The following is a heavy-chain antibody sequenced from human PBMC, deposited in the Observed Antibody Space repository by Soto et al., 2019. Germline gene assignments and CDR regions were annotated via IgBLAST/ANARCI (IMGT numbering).Heavy chain of an antibody. CDR3: ARDLGATVTTNHGY. CDR1: GFTFSSYW. J-gene: IGHJ4*02. Sequence: EVQLVESGGGLVQPGGSLRLSCAASGFTFSSYWMSWVRQAPWKGLEWVANIKQDGSEKYYVDSVKGRFTISRDNAKNSLYLQMNSLRAEDTAVYYCARDLGATVTTNHGYWGQGTLVTVSS. CDR2: IKQDGSEK. V-gene: IGHV3-7*01. D-gene: IGHD4-17*01.